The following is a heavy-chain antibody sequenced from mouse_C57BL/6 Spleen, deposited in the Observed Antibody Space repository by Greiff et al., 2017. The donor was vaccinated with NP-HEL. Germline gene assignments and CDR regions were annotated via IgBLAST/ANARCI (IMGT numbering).Heavy chain of an antibody. CDR1: GFTFSDFY. J-gene: IGHJ1*03. Sequence: EVKLVESGGGLVQSGRSLRLSCATSGFTFSDFYMEWVRQAPGKGLEWIAASRNKANDYTTEYSASVKGRFIVSRDTSQSILYLQMNALRAEDTDIYYCARDAPFAKYFDVWGTGTTVTVSS. V-gene: IGHV7-1*01. CDR2: SRNKANDYTT. CDR3: ARDAPFAKYFDV.